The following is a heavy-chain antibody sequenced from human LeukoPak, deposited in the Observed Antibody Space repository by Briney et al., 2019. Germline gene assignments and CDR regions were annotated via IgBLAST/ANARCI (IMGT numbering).Heavy chain of an antibody. Sequence: GSLRLSCAASGFTFSSYWMSWVRLAPGKGLEGVANIKQDGREKYYVASVKGRFTISRDNAKNSLYLQMNSLRAEDTAVYYCAELGITMIGGVWGKGPTVTISS. V-gene: IGHV3-7*01. D-gene: IGHD3-10*02. CDR1: GFTFSSYW. CDR3: AELGITMIGGV. CDR2: IKQDGREK. J-gene: IGHJ6*04.